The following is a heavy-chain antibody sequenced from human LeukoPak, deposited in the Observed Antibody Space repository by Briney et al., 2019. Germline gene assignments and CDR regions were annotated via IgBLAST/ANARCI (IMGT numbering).Heavy chain of an antibody. CDR1: GLIFSKYW. D-gene: IGHD6-6*01. Sequence: PGGSLRLSCAASGLIFSKYWMTWVRQAPGKGLEWVANIKQDGSEKYYVDSVKGRFTISRDNAKNSLYLQMNSLRAEDTAVYYCARGLLYSSSSDPLSAVAGTPFDYWGQGTLVTVSS. CDR2: IKQDGSEK. CDR3: ARGLLYSSSSDPLSAVAGTPFDY. J-gene: IGHJ4*02. V-gene: IGHV3-7*01.